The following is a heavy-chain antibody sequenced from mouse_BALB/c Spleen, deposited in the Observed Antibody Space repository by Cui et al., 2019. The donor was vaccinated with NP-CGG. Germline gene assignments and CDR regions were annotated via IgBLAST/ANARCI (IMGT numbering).Heavy chain of an antibody. J-gene: IGHJ2*01. Sequence: AQLHQHGPVQVNPAASVKLSCKASGYTFTSYWMHWVKQRPGRGLEWIGRIDPNSGGTKYNEKFKSKATLTVDKPSSTAYMQLSSLTSEDSAVYYCARYDYYGSSYFDYWGQGTTLTVSS. V-gene: IGHV1-72*01. D-gene: IGHD1-1*01. CDR3: ARYDYYGSSYFDY. CDR1: GYTFTSYW. CDR2: IDPNSGGT.